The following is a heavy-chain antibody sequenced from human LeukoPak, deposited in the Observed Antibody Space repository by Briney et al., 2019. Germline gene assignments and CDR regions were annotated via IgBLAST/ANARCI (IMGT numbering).Heavy chain of an antibody. CDR3: ARGRTYYYDSSGYYPFDY. V-gene: IGHV3-11*03. CDR1: GFTFSDYY. D-gene: IGHD3-22*01. CDR2: ISSSSCYT. Sequence: GGSLRLSCAASGFTFSDYYMSWIRQAPGKGLEWVSYISSSSCYTKYADAAKGRFRISRDNAKNSVYLQMNSLRAEDTVVYYGARGRTYYYDSSGYYPFDYWGQGTLVTVSS. J-gene: IGHJ4*02.